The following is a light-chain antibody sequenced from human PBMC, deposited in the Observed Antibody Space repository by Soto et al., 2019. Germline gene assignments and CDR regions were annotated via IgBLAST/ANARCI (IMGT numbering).Light chain of an antibody. V-gene: IGLV1-40*01. CDR2: GNS. Sequence: QSVLTQPPSVSGAPGQRVTISCTGSSSNIGAGYDVHWYQQLPGTAPKLLIYGNSNRPSGVPYRFSGSKSGTSASLAITGLQAADEAAYYCQSSDSSLSGDVFGTGTKLTVL. CDR1: SSNIGAGYD. CDR3: QSSDSSLSGDV. J-gene: IGLJ1*01.